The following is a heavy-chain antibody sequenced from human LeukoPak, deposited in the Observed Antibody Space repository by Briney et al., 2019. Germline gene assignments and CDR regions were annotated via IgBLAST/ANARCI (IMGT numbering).Heavy chain of an antibody. CDR2: IYYSGST. V-gene: IGHV4-31*03. CDR3: ARVDYGDYVLDY. D-gene: IGHD4-17*01. CDR1: GGSISSGGYY. Sequence: SQTLSLTCTVSGGSISSGGYYWRWIRQHPGKGLEWIGYIYYSGSTYYNPSLKSRVTISVDTSKNQFSLKLSSVTAADTAVYYCARVDYGDYVLDYWGQGTLVTVSS. J-gene: IGHJ4*02.